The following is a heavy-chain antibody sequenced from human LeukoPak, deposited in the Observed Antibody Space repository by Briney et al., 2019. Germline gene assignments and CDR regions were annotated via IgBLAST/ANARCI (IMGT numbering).Heavy chain of an antibody. D-gene: IGHD3-16*01. CDR1: GFTFSSYA. CDR2: MSGSGGGT. Sequence: PGGSLRLSCAASGFTFSSYAMSWGGQAAGKGGEGVSAMSGSGGGTDYADSVPGRFTISSDNSKRTLYLQMTDLRAQGTAVYYCAKTRAVWDSEVFDIWGQGTMVIVSS. CDR3: AKTRAVWDSEVFDI. V-gene: IGHV3-23*01. J-gene: IGHJ3*02.